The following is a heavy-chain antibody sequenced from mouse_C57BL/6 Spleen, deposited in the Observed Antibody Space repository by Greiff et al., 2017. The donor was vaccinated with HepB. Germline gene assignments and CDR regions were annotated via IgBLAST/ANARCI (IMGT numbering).Heavy chain of an antibody. D-gene: IGHD4-1*01. CDR3: ARDRCWDVDYLDY. CDR1: GFTFSSYA. V-gene: IGHV5-4*01. Sequence: EVMLVESGGGLVKPGGSLKLSCAASGFTFSSYAMSWVRQTPEKRLEWVATISDGGSYTYYTDNVKGRFTISRDNAKNNLYLQMSHLKSEDTAMYYCARDRCWDVDYLDYWGQGTTLTVSS. CDR2: ISDGGSYT. J-gene: IGHJ2*01.